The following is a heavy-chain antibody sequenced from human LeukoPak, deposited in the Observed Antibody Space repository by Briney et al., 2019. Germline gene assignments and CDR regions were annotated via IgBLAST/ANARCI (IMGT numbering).Heavy chain of an antibody. Sequence: PSETLSLTCAVYGGSFSGYYWSWIRQPPGKGLEWIGEINHSGSTNYNPSLKSRVTISVDTSKNQFSLKPSSVTAADTAVYYCARGLYDYVWGSYRSYAFDIWGQGTMVTVSS. CDR3: ARGLYDYVWGSYRSYAFDI. CDR2: INHSGST. D-gene: IGHD3-16*02. CDR1: GGSFSGYY. J-gene: IGHJ3*02. V-gene: IGHV4-34*01.